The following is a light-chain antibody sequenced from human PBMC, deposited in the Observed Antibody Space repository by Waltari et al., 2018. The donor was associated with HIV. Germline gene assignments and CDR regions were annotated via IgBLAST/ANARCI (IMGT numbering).Light chain of an antibody. CDR3: QSFDSSLTTSGVI. V-gene: IGLV1-44*01. Sequence: QSVLTQPPSASGTPGQRVTISCSGSSSNVHWYQKFPGTAPKLLIYRNNQRPSGVPDRFSGSKSGTSASLAITGLQAEDEAHYYCQSFDSSLTTSGVIFGGGTKLTVL. CDR1: SSN. J-gene: IGLJ2*01. CDR2: RNN.